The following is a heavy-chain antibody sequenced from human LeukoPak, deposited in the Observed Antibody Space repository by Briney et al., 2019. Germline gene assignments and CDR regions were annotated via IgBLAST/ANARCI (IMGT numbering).Heavy chain of an antibody. Sequence: SETLSLTCTVSRGSISSYYWSWIRQPPGKGLEWIGYIYYSGNTNYNPSLKSRVTISVDTSRNQFSLNLSSVTAADTAIYYCARHFCSGDNCYYFDYWGRGTLDTVSS. V-gene: IGHV4-59*01. J-gene: IGHJ4*02. CDR1: RGSISSYY. CDR2: IYYSGNT. D-gene: IGHD2-15*01. CDR3: ARHFCSGDNCYYFDY.